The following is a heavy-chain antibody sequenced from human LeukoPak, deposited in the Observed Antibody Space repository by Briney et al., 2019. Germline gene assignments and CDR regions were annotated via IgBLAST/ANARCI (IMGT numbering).Heavy chain of an antibody. V-gene: IGHV3-33*01. CDR3: ARGRGISSWSVDY. Sequence: GGSLRLSCAASGFTFSSYGMRWVRQAPGKGLEWLALIWDDGLKEKYADSVKGRFTISRDNSKNTLYLQMNSRRAEDTAVYYCARGRGISSWSVDYWGQGSLVSVSS. D-gene: IGHD6-13*01. CDR1: GFTFSSYG. CDR2: IWDDGLKE. J-gene: IGHJ4*02.